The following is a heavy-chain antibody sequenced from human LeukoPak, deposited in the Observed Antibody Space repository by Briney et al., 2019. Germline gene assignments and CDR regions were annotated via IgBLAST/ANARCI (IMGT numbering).Heavy chain of an antibody. D-gene: IGHD2-2*01. J-gene: IGHJ4*02. Sequence: GGSLRLSCVASEFTFDDYGMNWVRQAPGRGLEWVSSISSSSSYIYYADSLKGRFTISRDNAKNSLYLQMNSLRAEDTAVYYCARDVLPSSHFDYWGQGTLVTVSS. CDR3: ARDVLPSSHFDY. V-gene: IGHV3-21*04. CDR1: EFTFDDYG. CDR2: ISSSSSYI.